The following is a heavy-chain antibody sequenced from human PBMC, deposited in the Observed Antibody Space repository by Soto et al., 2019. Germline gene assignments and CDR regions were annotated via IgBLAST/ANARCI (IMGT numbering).Heavy chain of an antibody. CDR1: GLTFSNYA. D-gene: IGHD3-3*01. J-gene: IGHJ4*02. CDR2: ISGSGGST. V-gene: IGHV3-23*01. Sequence: GGVLSIYCAASGLTFSNYAMSWVRQAPGKGLEWVSSISGSGGSTYYADSVKGRFSISRDNSENTLSLQMNSLRVEDTAVYYCAKGPNFHLDCFDYWGQVPLVTVPS. CDR3: AKGPNFHLDCFDY.